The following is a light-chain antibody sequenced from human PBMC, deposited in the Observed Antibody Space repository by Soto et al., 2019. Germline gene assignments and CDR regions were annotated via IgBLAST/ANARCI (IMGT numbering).Light chain of an antibody. CDR2: KAS. J-gene: IGKJ1*01. CDR3: QHYNRYSEA. Sequence: DIQMTQSPSTLSGSVGDRVTITCRASQTISSWLAWYQQKPGKAPKLLIYKASTLTSGVPSRFSGSGSGTEFTLTISSLQPDDFATYYCQHYNRYSEAFGQGTKVEIK. V-gene: IGKV1-5*03. CDR1: QTISSW.